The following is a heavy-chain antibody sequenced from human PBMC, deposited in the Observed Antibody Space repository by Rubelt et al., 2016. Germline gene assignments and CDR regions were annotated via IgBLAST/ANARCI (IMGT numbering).Heavy chain of an antibody. Sequence: GGSLRLSCAASGFTFSDHYMDWVRQAPGTGLEWVGRPRNKANGYTTEYAASVKERFIISRDGSQSTLYLKMNSLKTEDTAVYYYARADATTFLRNYYYHGMGVWGQGTTVTVSS. CDR1: GFTFSDHY. CDR2: PRNKANGYTT. V-gene: IGHV3-72*01. CDR3: ARADATTFLRNYYYHGMGV. J-gene: IGHJ6*02. D-gene: IGHD1-1*01.